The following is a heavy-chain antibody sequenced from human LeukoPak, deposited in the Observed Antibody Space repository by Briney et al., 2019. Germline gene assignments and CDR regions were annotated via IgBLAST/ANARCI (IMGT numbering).Heavy chain of an antibody. D-gene: IGHD2-15*01. Sequence: PETLSLTCTVSGGSISSYFWSWIRQPPGKGLEWIGYIYYSGSTNYNPSLKSRVTISVDTSKNQFSLKLSSVTAADTAVYYCARVVVVAARAGWFDPWGQGTLVTVSS. CDR3: ARVVVVAARAGWFDP. CDR2: IYYSGST. V-gene: IGHV4-59*01. CDR1: GGSISSYF. J-gene: IGHJ5*02.